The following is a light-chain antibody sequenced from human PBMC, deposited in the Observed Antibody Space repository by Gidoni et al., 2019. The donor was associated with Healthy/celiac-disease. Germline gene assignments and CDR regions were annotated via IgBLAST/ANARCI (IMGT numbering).Light chain of an antibody. Sequence: EIVLTQSPGTLSLSPGELATPSCRASQSVSSSYLAWYQQKPGQAPRLLIYGASSRATGIPDRFSGSGSGTDFTLTISRLEPEDFAVYYCQHEATFGQGTKVEIK. CDR1: QSVSSSY. CDR3: QHEAT. J-gene: IGKJ1*01. V-gene: IGKV3-20*01. CDR2: GAS.